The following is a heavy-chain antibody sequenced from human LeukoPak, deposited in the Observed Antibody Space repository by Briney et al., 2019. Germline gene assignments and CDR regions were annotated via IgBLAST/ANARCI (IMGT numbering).Heavy chain of an antibody. D-gene: IGHD4-17*01. CDR2: ISGNSGST. CDR1: GFTFSSYA. Sequence: GGSLRLSCAASGFTFSSYAMSWVRQAPGKGLEWVSGISGNSGSTYYADSVKGRFTISRDKSKNTLYLQMNSLRAEDTAVYYCGRDPNGDYIGAFDMWGQGTVVTVSS. V-gene: IGHV3-23*01. J-gene: IGHJ3*02. CDR3: GRDPNGDYIGAFDM.